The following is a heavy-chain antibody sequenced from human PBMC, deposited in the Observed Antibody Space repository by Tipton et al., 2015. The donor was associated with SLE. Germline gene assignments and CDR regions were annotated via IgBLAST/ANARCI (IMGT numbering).Heavy chain of an antibody. CDR3: ARNWKDAFDI. D-gene: IGHD1-1*01. CDR2: INLDGSAT. J-gene: IGHJ3*02. V-gene: IGHV3-74*01. CDR1: GFRFSSYW. Sequence: GSLRLSCEGSGFRFSSYWIYWFRQAPGKGPVWVSHINLDGSATYYADSVKGRFTISRDNAKNSVYLEVSSLRSEDTAVYYCARNWKDAFDIWGPGTMVTVS.